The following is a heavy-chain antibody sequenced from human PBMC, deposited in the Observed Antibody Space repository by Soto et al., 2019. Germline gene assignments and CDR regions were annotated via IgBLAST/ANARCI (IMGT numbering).Heavy chain of an antibody. CDR3: AKDAGQYSMGYYYGMDV. J-gene: IGHJ6*02. D-gene: IGHD2-15*01. CDR1: GFTFSSYG. CDR2: ISYDGSNK. Sequence: GGSLRLSCAASGFTFSSYGMHWVRQAPGKGLEWVAVISYDGSNKYYADSVKGRFTISRDNSKNTLYLQMNGLRAEDTAVYYCAKDAGQYSMGYYYGMDVWGQGTTVTVSS. V-gene: IGHV3-30*18.